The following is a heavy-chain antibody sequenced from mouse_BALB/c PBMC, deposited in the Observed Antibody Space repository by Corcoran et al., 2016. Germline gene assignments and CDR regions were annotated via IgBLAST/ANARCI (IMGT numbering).Heavy chain of an antibody. CDR2: ISYDGSN. V-gene: IGHV3-6*02. D-gene: IGHD2-14*01. CDR1: GYSINSGYY. J-gene: IGHJ2*01. CDR3: ARGGYRYDGRYCDY. Sequence: DVQLQESGPVLVKPSQSLSLPCSVAGYSINSGYYWNRIRQFPGNKLEWMGYISYDGSNNYNPSLKNRISITRDTSKNQFYLKLNSVTTEDTATYYCARGGYRYDGRYCDYWGQGTTLTVSS.